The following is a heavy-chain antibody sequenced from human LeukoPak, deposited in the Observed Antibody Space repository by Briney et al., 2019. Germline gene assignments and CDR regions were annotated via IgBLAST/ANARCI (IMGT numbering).Heavy chain of an antibody. CDR3: ARAGFGKDAFDI. CDR2: IIPMFGTA. CDR1: GGSFDTYT. V-gene: IGHV1-69*06. J-gene: IGHJ3*02. D-gene: IGHD3-3*01. Sequence: SVKVSCKASGGSFDTYTINWVRQAPGQGLEWMGEIIPMFGTANYAQKFQGRVTITADKSTSTAYMELSSLRSEDTAVYYCARAGFGKDAFDIWGQGTMVTVSS.